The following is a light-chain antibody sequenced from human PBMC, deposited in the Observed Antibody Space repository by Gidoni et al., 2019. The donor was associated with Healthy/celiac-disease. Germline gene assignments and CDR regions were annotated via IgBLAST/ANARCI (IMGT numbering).Light chain of an antibody. CDR3: QQYNSYST. CDR1: QSISSW. V-gene: IGKV1-5*01. Sequence: DIHITQSPSTLSASVGDRVTITCRASQSISSWLAWYQQKPGKAPKLLIYDDSSLESGVPSRFSGSGSGTEFTLTISRLQHDDFATYYCQQYNSYSTFXXXTKVEIK. CDR2: DDS. J-gene: IGKJ1*01.